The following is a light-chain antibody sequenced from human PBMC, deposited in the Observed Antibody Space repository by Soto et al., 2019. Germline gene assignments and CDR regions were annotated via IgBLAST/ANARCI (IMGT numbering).Light chain of an antibody. CDR2: GAF. CDR1: QSVRSGF. Sequence: IVLTQPPHTLSLSPGERATLSCRARQSVRSGFLAWYQQKPGQAPRLLIYGAFSRATGIQDSDSGSGSGADFTLPIRRLGPEGFRVYYCQQYGRTPNTFGQG. CDR3: QQYGRTPNT. J-gene: IGKJ2*01. V-gene: IGKV3-20*01.